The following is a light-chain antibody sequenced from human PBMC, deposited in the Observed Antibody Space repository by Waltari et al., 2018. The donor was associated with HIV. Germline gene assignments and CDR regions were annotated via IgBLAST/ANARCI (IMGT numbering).Light chain of an antibody. V-gene: IGKV2-28*01. CDR2: LGS. CDR3: MQSLQTPFT. CDR1: QSLLRTDGYNY. Sequence: IVLTQSPLSLPVTPGEPASFFCTSSQSLLRTDGYNYLSWYLQRPGQSPQLLIYLGSSRASGVPDRFSGSGSGTDFTLRVSRVEAEDVGLYFCMQSLQTPFTFGPGTEVDIK. J-gene: IGKJ3*01.